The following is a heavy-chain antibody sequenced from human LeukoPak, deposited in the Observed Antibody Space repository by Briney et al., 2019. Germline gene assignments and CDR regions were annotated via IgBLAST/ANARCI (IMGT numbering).Heavy chain of an antibody. D-gene: IGHD6-13*01. V-gene: IGHV1-18*01. CDR2: ISAYNGNT. CDR3: ARGRALPEQHIYYSMDV. CDR1: GYTFTSYG. Sequence: GASVKVSCKASGYTFTSYGISWVRQAPGQGLEWMGWISAYNGNTNYAQKLQGRVTMTTGTSTSTAYMEPRSLRSDDTAVYYCARGRALPEQHIYYSMDVWGKGTTVTVSS. J-gene: IGHJ6*03.